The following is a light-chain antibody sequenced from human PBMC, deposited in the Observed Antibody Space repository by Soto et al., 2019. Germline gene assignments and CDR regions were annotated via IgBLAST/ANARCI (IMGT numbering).Light chain of an antibody. CDR1: QSISSW. Sequence: GDRVTITCRASQSISSWLAWYQQKPGKAPKLLIYDASSLESVVPSRFSGSGSGTDFTLTISSLQPDDFATYYCQQYNSYSWTFGQGTKVEIK. V-gene: IGKV1-5*01. CDR3: QQYNSYSWT. CDR2: DAS. J-gene: IGKJ1*01.